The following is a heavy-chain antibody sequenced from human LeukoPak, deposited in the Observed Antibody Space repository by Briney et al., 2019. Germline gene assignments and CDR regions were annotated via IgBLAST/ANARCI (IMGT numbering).Heavy chain of an antibody. CDR1: GGSISSGDYY. CDR3: ARGSYSGYDLSITHFDY. J-gene: IGHJ4*02. CDR2: IYYSGST. D-gene: IGHD5-12*01. Sequence: SQTLSLACTVSGGSISSGDYYWRWIRQPPGTGLEWIGYIYYSGSTYYNPSLKSRVTISVDTSKNQFSLKLSSVTAADTAVYYCARGSYSGYDLSITHFDYWGQGTLVTVSS. V-gene: IGHV4-30-4*08.